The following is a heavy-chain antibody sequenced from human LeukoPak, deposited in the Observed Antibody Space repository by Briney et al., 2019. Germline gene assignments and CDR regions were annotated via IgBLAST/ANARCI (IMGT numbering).Heavy chain of an antibody. J-gene: IGHJ1*01. CDR2: IYYSGST. CDR3: ARGGWYPESFQH. V-gene: IGHV4-31*03. D-gene: IGHD6-19*01. CDR1: GGSISSGGYY. Sequence: SETLSLTCTVSGGSISSGGYYWSWIRQHPGKGLEWIGYIYYSGSTYYNPSLKSRVTISVDTSKNQFSLKLSSVTAADTAVYYCARGGWYPESFQHWGQGALVTVSS.